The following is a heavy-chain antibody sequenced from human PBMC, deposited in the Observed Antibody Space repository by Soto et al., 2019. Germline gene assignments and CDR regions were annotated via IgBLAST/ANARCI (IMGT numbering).Heavy chain of an antibody. CDR2: IYYSGST. CDR1: GGSISSYY. D-gene: IGHD6-19*01. V-gene: IGHV4-59*01. Sequence: SETLSLTCTVSGGSISSYYWSWIRQPPGKGLEWIGYIYYSGSTNYNPSLKSRVTISVDTSKNQFSLKLSSVTAADTAVYYCARESNSGWFNFDYWGQGTLVTVSS. J-gene: IGHJ4*02. CDR3: ARESNSGWFNFDY.